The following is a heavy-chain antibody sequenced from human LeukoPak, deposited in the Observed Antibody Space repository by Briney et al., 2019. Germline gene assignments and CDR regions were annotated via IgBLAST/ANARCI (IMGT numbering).Heavy chain of an antibody. J-gene: IGHJ5*02. V-gene: IGHV4-38-2*02. CDR1: GYSISSGYY. Sequence: SETLSLTCTVSGYSISSGYYWGWIRQPPGKGLEWIGSIYHSGSTYYNPSLKSRVTISVDTSKNQFSLKLSSATAADTAVYYCARARSGIAGFDPWGQGTLVTVSS. D-gene: IGHD6-13*01. CDR3: ARARSGIAGFDP. CDR2: IYHSGST.